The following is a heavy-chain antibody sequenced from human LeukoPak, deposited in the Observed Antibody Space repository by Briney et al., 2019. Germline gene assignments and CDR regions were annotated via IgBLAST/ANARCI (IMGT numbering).Heavy chain of an antibody. CDR2: IYSGGST. J-gene: IGHJ4*02. D-gene: IGHD3-16*01. CDR3: ARDRNYALDY. CDR1: GFTVSSNY. Sequence: GGSLRLSCAASGFTVSSNYMSWVRQAPGKGLEWVSVIYSGGSTYYADSVKGRSTISRDNSKNTLYLQMNSLRAEDTAVYYCARDRNYALDYWGQGTLVTVSS. V-gene: IGHV3-53*01.